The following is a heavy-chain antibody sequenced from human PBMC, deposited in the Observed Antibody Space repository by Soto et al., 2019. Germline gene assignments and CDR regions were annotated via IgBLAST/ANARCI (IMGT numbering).Heavy chain of an antibody. CDR2: IIPIFGTA. CDR1: GGTFSSYA. Sequence: SVKVSCKASGGTFSSYAISWVRQAPGQGLEWMGGIIPIFGTANYAQKFQGRVTTTSDESTSTAYMELSSLISEDTAVYYCAGGSVAEESSGYYYGPEYFQHGGQGTLVTVSS. D-gene: IGHD3-22*01. J-gene: IGHJ1*01. CDR3: AGGSVAEESSGYYYGPEYFQH. V-gene: IGHV1-69*13.